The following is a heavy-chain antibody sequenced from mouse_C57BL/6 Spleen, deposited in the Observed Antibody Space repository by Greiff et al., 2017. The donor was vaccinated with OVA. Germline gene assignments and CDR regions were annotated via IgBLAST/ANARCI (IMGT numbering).Heavy chain of an antibody. D-gene: IGHD2-10*01. V-gene: IGHV1-22*01. CDR3: ARAYYGNYDYAMDY. CDR2: INPNNGGT. CDR1: GYTFTDYN. J-gene: IGHJ4*01. Sequence: VQLKQSGPELVKPGASVKISCKASGYTFTDYNMHWVKQSHGKSLEWIGYINPNNGGTSYNQKFKGKATLTVNKSSSTAYMELRSLTSEDSAVYYCARAYYGNYDYAMDYWGQGTSVTVSS.